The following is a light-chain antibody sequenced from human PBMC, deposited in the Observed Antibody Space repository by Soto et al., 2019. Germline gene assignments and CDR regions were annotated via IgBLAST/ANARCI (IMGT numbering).Light chain of an antibody. Sequence: EIVLTQSPGTLSLSPGERATLSCRASQSVSSSYLAWYQQKPGQAPRLLIYGASSRATGIPDRFSGSGSGTEFTLIISRLEPEDFAVYYCQQYGSSRWTFGQGTKVEIK. CDR2: GAS. J-gene: IGKJ1*01. CDR3: QQYGSSRWT. V-gene: IGKV3-20*01. CDR1: QSVSSSY.